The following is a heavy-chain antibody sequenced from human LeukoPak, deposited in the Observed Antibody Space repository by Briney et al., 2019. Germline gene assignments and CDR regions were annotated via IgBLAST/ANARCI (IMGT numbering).Heavy chain of an antibody. D-gene: IGHD2-2*01. Sequence: ASETLSLTCTVSGGSISSYYWSWIRQPPGKGLEWIGYIYYSGSTNYNPSLKSRVTISVDTSKNQFPLKLSSVTAADTAVYYCAGSGYCSSTSCPDYWGQGTLVTVSS. V-gene: IGHV4-59*08. CDR3: AGSGYCSSTSCPDY. CDR2: IYYSGST. CDR1: GGSISSYY. J-gene: IGHJ4*02.